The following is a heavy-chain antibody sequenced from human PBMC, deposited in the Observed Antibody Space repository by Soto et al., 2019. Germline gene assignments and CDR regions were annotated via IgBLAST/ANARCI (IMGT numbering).Heavy chain of an antibody. D-gene: IGHD3-10*01. CDR3: ARSRNYYGSNTHDY. CDR1: GGSISSYY. V-gene: IGHV4-59*01. Sequence: SETLSLTCTVSGGSISSYYWSWIRQPPGKGLEWIGYIYYSGSTNYNPSLKSRVTISVDTSKNQFSLKLSSVTAADTAVYYCARSRNYYGSNTHDYWGQGTLVTVSS. J-gene: IGHJ4*02. CDR2: IYYSGST.